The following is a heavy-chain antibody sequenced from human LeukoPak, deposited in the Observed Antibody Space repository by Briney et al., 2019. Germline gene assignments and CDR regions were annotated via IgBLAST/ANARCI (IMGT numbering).Heavy chain of an antibody. D-gene: IGHD3-22*01. CDR3: ARAPNYYDSTSFDP. CDR2: IYYSGST. Sequence: SETLSLTCTVSGGSISSGDYYWSWIRQPPGKGLEWIGYIYYSGSTYYNPSLKSRVTISVDTSKNQFSLKLSSVTAADTAVYYCARAPNYYDSTSFDPWGQGTLVTVSS. CDR1: GGSISSGDYY. V-gene: IGHV4-30-4*01. J-gene: IGHJ5*02.